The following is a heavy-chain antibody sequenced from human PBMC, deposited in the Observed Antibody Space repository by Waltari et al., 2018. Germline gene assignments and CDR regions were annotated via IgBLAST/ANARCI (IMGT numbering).Heavy chain of an antibody. J-gene: IGHJ4*02. Sequence: QLQLQESGPGLVKPSETLSLTCTVSGGSISSSSYYWCWIRQPPGKGLEWIGSIYYSGSTYYNPSLKSRVTISVDTSKNQFSLKLSSVTAADTAVYYCARGYSYGLFDYWGQGTLVTVSS. V-gene: IGHV4-39*01. CDR1: GGSISSSSYY. CDR3: ARGYSYGLFDY. D-gene: IGHD5-18*01. CDR2: IYYSGST.